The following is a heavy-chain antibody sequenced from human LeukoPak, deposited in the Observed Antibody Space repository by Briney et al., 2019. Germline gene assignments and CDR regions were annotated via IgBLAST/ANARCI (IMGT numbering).Heavy chain of an antibody. CDR1: GFTFSSYE. Sequence: GGSLRLSCAASGFTFSSYEMNWVRQAPGKGLEWVPYISSSGSTIYYADSVKGRFTISRDNSKNTLYLQMNSLRAEDTAVYYCARVQGYYYDSSGYRLMGYAFDIWGQGTMVTVSS. J-gene: IGHJ3*02. D-gene: IGHD3-22*01. CDR3: ARVQGYYYDSSGYRLMGYAFDI. CDR2: ISSSGSTI. V-gene: IGHV3-48*03.